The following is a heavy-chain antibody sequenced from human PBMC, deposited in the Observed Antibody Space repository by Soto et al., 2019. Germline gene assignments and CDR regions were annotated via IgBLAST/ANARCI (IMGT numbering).Heavy chain of an antibody. CDR3: ASESLEFSSSGGLDV. V-gene: IGHV4-34*01. Sequence: SETLSLTCAVYGGSFSAYYWTWIRQSPGKGLEWIGEIHHSGGPKYNPSLKSRVTISVDTSKNQFSLKLSSVTAADTAVYFCASESLEFSSSGGLDVWCQATTGTGSS. CDR1: GGSFSAYY. CDR2: IHHSGGP. J-gene: IGHJ6*02. D-gene: IGHD3-10*01.